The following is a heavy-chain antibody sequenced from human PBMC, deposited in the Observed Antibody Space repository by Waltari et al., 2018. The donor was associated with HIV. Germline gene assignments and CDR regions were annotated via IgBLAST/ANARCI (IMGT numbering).Heavy chain of an antibody. J-gene: IGHJ1*01. Sequence: QVQLQESGPGLVKPSETLSLTCTVSGYSISSGYYWGWIRQPPGKGLEWIGSIYHSGSTYYNPSLKSRVTISVDTSKNQFSLKLSSVTAADTAVYYCAKKAAGTGEGYFQHWGQGTLVTVSS. CDR3: AKKAAGTGEGYFQH. CDR1: GYSISSGYY. CDR2: IYHSGST. D-gene: IGHD6-13*01. V-gene: IGHV4-38-2*02.